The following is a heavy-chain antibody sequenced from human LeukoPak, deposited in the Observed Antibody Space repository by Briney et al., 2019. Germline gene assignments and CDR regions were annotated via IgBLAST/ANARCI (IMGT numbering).Heavy chain of an antibody. D-gene: IGHD1-26*01. CDR3: AREEPQWSLYRDDY. CDR1: GYTFTGYY. CDR2: INPNSGGT. V-gene: IGHV1-2*02. Sequence: ASVKVSCKASGYTFTGYYMHWVRQAPGQGLEWMGWINPNSGGTNYAQKFQGRVTMTRDTSISTAYMELSRLRSDDTAVYYCAREEPQWSLYRDDYWGQGTLVTVSS. J-gene: IGHJ4*02.